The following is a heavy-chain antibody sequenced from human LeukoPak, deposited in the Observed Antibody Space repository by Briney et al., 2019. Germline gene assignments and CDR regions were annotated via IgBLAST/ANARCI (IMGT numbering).Heavy chain of an antibody. D-gene: IGHD2-2*02. CDR1: GFTFTNYA. J-gene: IGHJ4*02. V-gene: IGHV3-23*01. Sequence: PGGSLRLSCETSGFTFTNYAMSWVRQAPGKGLEWLSAFTGRPGRTYYADSVRGRFTISRDTSKDTLSLEMSSLRVEDTAIYFCAKDHLLCTSTSCYIDYFDSWGQGTLVTVSS. CDR3: AKDHLLCTSTSCYIDYFDS. CDR2: FTGRPGRT.